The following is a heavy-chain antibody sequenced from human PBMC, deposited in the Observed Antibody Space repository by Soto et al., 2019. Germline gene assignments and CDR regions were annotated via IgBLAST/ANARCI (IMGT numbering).Heavy chain of an antibody. V-gene: IGHV4-31*03. CDR3: AXSSGYYGSGSSYYYFDS. D-gene: IGHD3-10*01. CDR1: GGSVTSSGHY. J-gene: IGHJ4*02. Sequence: KPSETLSLTCTVSGGSVTSSGHYWSWIRQHPGKGLEWIGYVYYSGSTYYNPSLKSRLTISIDTSTNQFSLKLGSVSAADTAVYYCAXSSGYYGSGSSYYYFDSWGQGILVTVSS. CDR2: VYYSGST.